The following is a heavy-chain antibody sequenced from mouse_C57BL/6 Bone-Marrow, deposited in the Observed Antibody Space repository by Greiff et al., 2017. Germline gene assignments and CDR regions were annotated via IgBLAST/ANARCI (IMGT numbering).Heavy chain of an antibody. D-gene: IGHD2-1*01. J-gene: IGHJ3*01. Sequence: EVMLVESGGGLVQPGGSLSLSCAASGFTFTDYYMSWVRQPPGKALEWLGFIRNKANGYTTEYSASVKGRFTISRDNSQSILYLQMNALIAEDSATYYCARYNYGNAWFAYWGQGTLVTVSA. CDR2: IRNKANGYTT. CDR3: ARYNYGNAWFAY. V-gene: IGHV7-3*01. CDR1: GFTFTDYY.